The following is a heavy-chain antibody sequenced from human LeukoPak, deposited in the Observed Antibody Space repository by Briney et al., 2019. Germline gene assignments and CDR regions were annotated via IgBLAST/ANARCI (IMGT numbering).Heavy chain of an antibody. CDR3: AKGRGYCTGGSCYSDY. Sequence: GGSLRLSCAASGFTFSSYAMSWVRQAPGKGLEWVSTISGSDGSTYYADSVKGRFTISRDNSKNTLYLQMNSLRVEDTAIYYCAKGRGYCTGGSCYSDYWGQGTLVTVPS. D-gene: IGHD2-15*01. CDR2: ISGSDGST. V-gene: IGHV3-23*01. J-gene: IGHJ4*02. CDR1: GFTFSSYA.